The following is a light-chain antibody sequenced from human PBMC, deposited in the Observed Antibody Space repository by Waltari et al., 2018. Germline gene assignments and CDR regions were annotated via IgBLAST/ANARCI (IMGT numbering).Light chain of an antibody. CDR3: QQSYSSLPIT. Sequence: DILLTQSPSSLSASVGDRVTITCRAGQSIGTSLNWYQQKPGNAPNLLIYAESSLQSGVPARFSGSGSGIEFTLTISSLQPEDFATYYCQQSYSSLPITFGQGTRLEIK. CDR1: QSIGTS. J-gene: IGKJ5*01. CDR2: AES. V-gene: IGKV1-39*01.